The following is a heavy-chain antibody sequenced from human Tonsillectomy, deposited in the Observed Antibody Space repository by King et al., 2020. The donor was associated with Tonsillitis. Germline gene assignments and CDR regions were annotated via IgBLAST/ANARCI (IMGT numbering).Heavy chain of an antibody. V-gene: IGHV3-30*18. CDR2: ISYDGSNK. D-gene: IGHD6-19*01. CDR3: AKVSCRSSGWNPGYYHYYYGMDV. J-gene: IGHJ6*02. CDR1: GFTFRSYG. Sequence: QLVQSGGGVVQPGRSLRLSCAASGFTFRSYGMHWVRQAPGKGLEWVAVISYDGSNKYYADSVKGRFTISRDNSKNTLYLQMNSLRAEDTAVYYCAKVSCRSSGWNPGYYHYYYGMDVWGQGTTVTVSS.